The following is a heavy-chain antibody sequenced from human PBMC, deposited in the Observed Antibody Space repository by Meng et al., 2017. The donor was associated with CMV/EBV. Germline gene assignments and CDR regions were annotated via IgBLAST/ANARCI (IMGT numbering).Heavy chain of an antibody. CDR1: GFTFSSHA. V-gene: IGHV3-23*01. D-gene: IGHD3-16*01. CDR3: AKDLLGGSSRRYFDY. Sequence: GESLKISCAASGFTFSSHAMAWVRQAPGKGLEWVSTISGSGGSTYYADSLKGRFTISRDSSKNTLFLQMNSLRAEDTAVYYCAKDLLGGSSRRYFDYWGQGTLVTVSS. J-gene: IGHJ4*02. CDR2: ISGSGGST.